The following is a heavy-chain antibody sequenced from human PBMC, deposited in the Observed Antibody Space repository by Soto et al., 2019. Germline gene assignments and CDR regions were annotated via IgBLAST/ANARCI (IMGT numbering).Heavy chain of an antibody. CDR1: GGSISSYY. V-gene: IGHV4-59*01. D-gene: IGHD3-16*02. J-gene: IGHJ4*02. CDR2: IYYSGNT. Sequence: SETLSLTCAVSGGSISSYYWSWIRQPPGKGLEWIGSIYYSGNTNYSPSLKSRVTISVDTSKNHFSLRLSSVTAADTAVYYCARASYDDVWGSFRSYYFDYWGQGTQVTVSS. CDR3: ARASYDDVWGSFRSYYFDY.